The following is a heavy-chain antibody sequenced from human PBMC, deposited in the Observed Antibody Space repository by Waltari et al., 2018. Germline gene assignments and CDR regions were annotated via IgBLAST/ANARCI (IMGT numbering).Heavy chain of an antibody. D-gene: IGHD2-15*01. J-gene: IGHJ2*01. V-gene: IGHV3-23*01. CDR2: ISGRGGST. CDR1: GFTLSISA. CDR3: AKGGWYWYFDL. Sequence: EVQLLVSGGGLVQPGGSLSLSCAASGFTLSISATSWARQAPGKGLEWVSAISGRGGSTYYADSVKGRFTISRDNSKNTLYLQMNSLRAEDTAVYYCAKGGWYWYFDLWGRGTLVTVSS.